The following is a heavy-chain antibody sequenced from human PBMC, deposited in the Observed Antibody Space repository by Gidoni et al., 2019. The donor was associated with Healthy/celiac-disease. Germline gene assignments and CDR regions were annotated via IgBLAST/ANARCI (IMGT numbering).Heavy chain of an antibody. Sequence: EVQLLESGGGLVQPGGSLRLSCAASGFTFSSYAMSWVRQAPGKGLEWVSAISGSGGSTYDADSVKGRFTISRDNSKNTLYLQMNSLRAEDTAVYDCAKDYYYGSGSYALDYWGQGTLVTVSS. D-gene: IGHD3-10*01. J-gene: IGHJ4*02. V-gene: IGHV3-23*01. CDR2: ISGSGGST. CDR3: AKDYYYGSGSYALDY. CDR1: GFTFSSYA.